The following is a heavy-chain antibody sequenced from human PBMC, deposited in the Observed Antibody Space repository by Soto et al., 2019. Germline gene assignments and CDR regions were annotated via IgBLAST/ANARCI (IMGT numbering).Heavy chain of an antibody. CDR2: IYYSGST. CDR1: GGSISSGGYY. V-gene: IGHV4-31*03. J-gene: IGHJ6*02. Sequence: LSLTCTVSGGSISSGGYYWSWIRQHPGKGLEWIGYIYYSGSTYYNPSLKSRVTISVDTSENQFSLKLSSVTAADTAVYYCARLCTRGDYYYYGMDVWGQGTTVTVSS. CDR3: ARLCTRGDYYYYGMDV. D-gene: IGHD2-2*01.